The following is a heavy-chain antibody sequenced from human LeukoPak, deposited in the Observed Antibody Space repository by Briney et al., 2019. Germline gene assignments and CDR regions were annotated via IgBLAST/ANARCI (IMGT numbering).Heavy chain of an antibody. CDR1: GVSISSYY. CDR3: ARNLGYYDILTGYYAPVTAIGFDY. V-gene: IGHV4-59*01. CDR2: IYYSGST. J-gene: IGHJ4*02. D-gene: IGHD3-9*01. Sequence: SETLSLTCTVSGVSISSYYWSWIRQPPGKGLEWIGYIYYSGSTNYNPSLKSRVTISVDTSKNQFSLKLSSVTAADTAVYYCARNLGYYDILTGYYAPVTAIGFDYWGQGTLVTVSS.